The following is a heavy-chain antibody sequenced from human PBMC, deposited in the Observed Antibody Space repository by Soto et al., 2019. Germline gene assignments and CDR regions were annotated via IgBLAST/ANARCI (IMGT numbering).Heavy chain of an antibody. Sequence: QVQLVQSGAEVKKPGASVKVSCKASGYTFTSYGISWVRQAPGQGLEWMGWISAYNGNTNYAQKLQGRVTMTTDTPTRKAYMELRSLRSDDTAVYYCARAYYDFWSGYVVPGYWGQGTLVTVSS. CDR1: GYTFTSYG. V-gene: IGHV1-18*01. J-gene: IGHJ4*02. D-gene: IGHD3-3*01. CDR2: ISAYNGNT. CDR3: ARAYYDFWSGYVVPGY.